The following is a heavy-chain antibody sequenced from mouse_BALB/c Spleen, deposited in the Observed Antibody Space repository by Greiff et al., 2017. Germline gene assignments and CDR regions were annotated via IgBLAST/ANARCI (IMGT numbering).Heavy chain of an antibody. CDR2: ISSGGSYT. Sequence: EVKLVESGGGLVKPGGSLKLSCAASGFTFSSYAMSWVRQTPERRLEWVATISSGGSYTYYPDSVEGRFTIAKDNATNTLYLQMSSLRSEDTAMYYCAKQLGLLGAYWGQGTLVTVSA. CDR1: GFTFSSYA. D-gene: IGHD3-1*01. CDR3: AKQLGLLGAY. J-gene: IGHJ3*01. V-gene: IGHV5-9-3*01.